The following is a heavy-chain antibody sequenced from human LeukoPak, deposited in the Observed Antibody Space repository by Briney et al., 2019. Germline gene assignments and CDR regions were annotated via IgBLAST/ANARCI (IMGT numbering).Heavy chain of an antibody. Sequence: PGGSLRLSCVTSGFTFSNYWMTWVRQAPGRGLEWVANIKGDGSKIFYMDSAKGRFTISRDNAKNSLYLQMNSLGAEDTAIYFCATDGDSSEYWGQGTLVTVSS. J-gene: IGHJ4*02. CDR1: GFTFSNYW. CDR2: IKGDGSKI. V-gene: IGHV3-7*01. CDR3: ATDGDSSEY. D-gene: IGHD3-3*01.